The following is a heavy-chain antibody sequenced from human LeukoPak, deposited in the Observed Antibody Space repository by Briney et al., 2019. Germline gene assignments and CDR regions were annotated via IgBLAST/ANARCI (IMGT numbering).Heavy chain of an antibody. CDR1: GGSFSGYY. V-gene: IGHV4-34*01. J-gene: IGHJ3*02. D-gene: IGHD3-22*01. CDR3: ARTREKGGYHYHNAFDI. CDR2: INHSGST. Sequence: SETLSLTCAVYGGSFSGYYWSWIRQPPGKGLEWIGEINHSGSTNYNPSLKSRVTISVDTSKNQFSLKLSSVTAADTAVYYCARTREKGGYHYHNAFDIWGQGTMVTVSS.